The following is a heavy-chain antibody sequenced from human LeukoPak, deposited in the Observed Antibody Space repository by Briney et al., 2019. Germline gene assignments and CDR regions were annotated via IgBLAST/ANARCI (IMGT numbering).Heavy chain of an antibody. CDR2: IYWSCVKR. V-gene: IGHV3-9*02. D-gene: IGHD1-26*01. J-gene: IGHJ5*02. CDR1: GFTSHDYA. Sequence: GGSLRLSCTVSGFTSHDYAMHWVRQTPEKGLEWVAGIYWSCVKRDYADSVKGRFTISRDNAKNSLYLQMNSLRVEDTALYYCAKDLSPGGADSWGQGTLVIVSS. CDR3: AKDLSPGGADS.